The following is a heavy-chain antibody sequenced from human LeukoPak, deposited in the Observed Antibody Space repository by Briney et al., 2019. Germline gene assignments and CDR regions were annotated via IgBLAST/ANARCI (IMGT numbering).Heavy chain of an antibody. J-gene: IGHJ4*02. CDR2: ISGSGGST. V-gene: IGHV3-23*01. CDR1: GFTFSSFA. D-gene: IGHD6-19*01. Sequence: GGSLRLSCAASGFTFSSFAMSWVRQTPGKGLEWVSAISGSGGSTYYADSVKGRFTISRDNSKNTLYLQMNSLRAEDTAVYYCAKVAVAGWYWYYFDYWGQGTLVTVSS. CDR3: AKVAVAGWYWYYFDY.